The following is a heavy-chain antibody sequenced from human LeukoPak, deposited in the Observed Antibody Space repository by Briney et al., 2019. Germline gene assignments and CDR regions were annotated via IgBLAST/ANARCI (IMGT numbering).Heavy chain of an antibody. CDR1: GYSISNGYY. V-gene: IGHV4-38-2*02. CDR3: ARGAEYYAIWRGYAGYSDY. CDR2: IYHRGST. D-gene: IGHD3-3*01. J-gene: IGHJ4*02. Sequence: SETLSLTCTVSGYSISNGYYWGWIRQPPGQGLEWVGSIYHRGSTYYNPSLTSRVTISLDRSKKKFSLKLTSVTAADTSVYFCARGAEYYAIWRGYAGYSDYWGQGISVTVSS.